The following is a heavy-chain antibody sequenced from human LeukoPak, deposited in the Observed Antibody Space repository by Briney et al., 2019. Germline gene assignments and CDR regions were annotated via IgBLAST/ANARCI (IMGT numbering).Heavy chain of an antibody. CDR2: ISSSSSTI. D-gene: IGHD2-15*01. CDR3: ARDNGYCSGGSCLVDGMDV. Sequence: GGSLRLSCAASGFTFSSYSMNWVRQAPGKGLEWVSYISSSSSTIYYADSVKGRFTISRDNAKNSLYLQMNSLGAEDTAVYYCARDNGYCSGGSCLVDGMDVWGQGTTVTVSS. V-gene: IGHV3-48*04. CDR1: GFTFSSYS. J-gene: IGHJ6*02.